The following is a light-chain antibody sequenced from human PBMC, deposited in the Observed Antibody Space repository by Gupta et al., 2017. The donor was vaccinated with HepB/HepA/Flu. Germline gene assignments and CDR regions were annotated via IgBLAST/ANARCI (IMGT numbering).Light chain of an antibody. CDR2: DVS. J-gene: IGLJ3*02. CDR3: SSYRSNNTRGV. V-gene: IGLV2-14*01. CDR1: SSDVGGYNY. Sequence: SALSQTAPVSGSPRQSITISCTGRSSDVGGYNYVSWYQQHPGKAPKLMIYDVSNRPSGVSSRFSGSKSGNTASLTISGLQAEDEADYYCSSYRSNNTRGVFGGGTKLTVL.